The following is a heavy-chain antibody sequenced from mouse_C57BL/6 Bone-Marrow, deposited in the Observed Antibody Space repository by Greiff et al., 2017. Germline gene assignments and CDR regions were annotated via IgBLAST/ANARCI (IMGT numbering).Heavy chain of an antibody. CDR1: GFTFSDYY. J-gene: IGHJ4*01. CDR3: ARQGWVLYAMDY. D-gene: IGHD2-3*01. CDR2: ISNGGGST. Sequence: EVQLVESGGGLVQPGGSLKLSCAASGFTFSDYYMYWVRQTPEKRLEWVAYISNGGGSTYYPDTVKGRFTISRDNAKNTLYLQISRLKSEDTAMYYCARQGWVLYAMDYWGQGTSVTVSS. V-gene: IGHV5-12*01.